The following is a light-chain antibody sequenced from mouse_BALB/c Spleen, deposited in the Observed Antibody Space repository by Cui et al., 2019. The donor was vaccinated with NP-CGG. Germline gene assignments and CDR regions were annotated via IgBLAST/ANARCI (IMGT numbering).Light chain of an antibody. CDR3: ALWYSNHWV. Sequence: QAVVPQESTLTTSTGETVTITCRSSTGAVTTSNDANWVQEKPDHLFTGLIGGTNNRAPGVPARFSGSLIGDKAALTITGAQTEDEAMYFCALWYSNHWVFGGGTKLTVL. V-gene: IGLV1*01. CDR2: GTN. CDR1: TGAVTTSND. J-gene: IGLJ1*01.